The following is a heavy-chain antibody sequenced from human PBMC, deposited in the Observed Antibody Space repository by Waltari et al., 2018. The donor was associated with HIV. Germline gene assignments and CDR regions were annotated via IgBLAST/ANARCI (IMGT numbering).Heavy chain of an antibody. CDR3: TKVDLAIGGTLRL. J-gene: IGHJ6*02. CDR1: DALTFTDYF. CDR2: IGQWGET. D-gene: IGHD3-10*01. V-gene: IGHV4-34*08. Sequence: QWGSGLLQPSETLSVTCAVYDALTFTDYFWAWIRLSPGRGLEWIGEIGQWGETKFNPSLKSRVSLSVDRSKSHFSLTLTSVTAADTATYFFTKVDLAIGGTLRLWSQGTRVVVS.